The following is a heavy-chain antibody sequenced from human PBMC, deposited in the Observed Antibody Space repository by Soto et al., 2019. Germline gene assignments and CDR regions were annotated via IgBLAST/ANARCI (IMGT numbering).Heavy chain of an antibody. CDR2: INPNSGGT. CDR3: ARVLTVTRYCSGGSCYKDAFDI. V-gene: IGHV1-2*04. D-gene: IGHD2-15*01. CDR1: GYTFTGYY. J-gene: IGHJ3*02. Sequence: ASVKVSCKASGYTFTGYYMHWVRQAPGQGLEWMGWINPNSGGTNYAQKFQGWVTMTRDTSISTAYMELSRLRSDDTAVYYCARVLTVTRYCSGGSCYKDAFDIWGQGTMVTVS.